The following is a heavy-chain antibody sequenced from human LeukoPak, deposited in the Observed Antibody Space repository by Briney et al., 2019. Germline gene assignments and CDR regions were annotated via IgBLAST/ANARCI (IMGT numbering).Heavy chain of an antibody. J-gene: IGHJ4*02. CDR1: GYSFTSYW. D-gene: IGHD2-8*01. Sequence: GESLKVSCKGSGYSFTSYWIGWVRQMPGKGLEWMGIIYPGDSDTRYSPSFQGQVTISADKSISTAYLQWSSLKASDTAMYYCARGEYVMVYLFDYWGQGTLVTVSS. CDR3: ARGEYVMVYLFDY. CDR2: IYPGDSDT. V-gene: IGHV5-51*01.